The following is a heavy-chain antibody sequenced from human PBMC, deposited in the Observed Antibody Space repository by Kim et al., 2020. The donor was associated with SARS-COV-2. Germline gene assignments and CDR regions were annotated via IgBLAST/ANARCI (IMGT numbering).Heavy chain of an antibody. CDR3: VRVAVGASSWYYFDS. CDR2: ISSSGSYT. D-gene: IGHD6-13*01. J-gene: IGHJ4*02. V-gene: IGHV3-11*05. Sequence: GGSLRLSCAASGIDFSYYYMSWIRQAPGKGPEWVSYISSSGSYTKYADSLKGRFTISRDNAENSLYLEMDSLRPEDTAVYYCVRVAVGASSWYYFDSWGQGTLVTVSS. CDR1: GIDFSYYY.